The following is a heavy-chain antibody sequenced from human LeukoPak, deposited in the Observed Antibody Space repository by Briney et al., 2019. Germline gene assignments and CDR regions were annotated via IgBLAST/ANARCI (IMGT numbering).Heavy chain of an antibody. CDR2: IYYRGST. V-gene: IGHV4-59*01. J-gene: IGHJ3*02. CDR3: ARSDNWNYRRGAFDI. D-gene: IGHD1-7*01. Sequence: PSETLSLTCTVSGGSISSYYWSWIRQPPGKGLEWIGYIYYRGSTNYNPSLKSRVTISVDTSKNQFSLMLSSVTAADTAVYYCARSDNWNYRRGAFDIWGQGTMVTVSS. CDR1: GGSISSYY.